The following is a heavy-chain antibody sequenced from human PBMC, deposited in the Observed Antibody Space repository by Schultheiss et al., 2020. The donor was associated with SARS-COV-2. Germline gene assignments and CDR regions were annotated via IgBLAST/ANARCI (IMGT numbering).Heavy chain of an antibody. J-gene: IGHJ6*02. Sequence: KISCKASGGTFSSYAISWVRQAPGQGLEWMGGIIPIFGTANYAQKFQGRVTITADESTSTAYMELSSLRSEDTAVYYCARNLHGSGSYQHPHYYYYYGMDVWGQGTTVTVSS. V-gene: IGHV1-69*01. CDR3: ARNLHGSGSYQHPHYYYYYGMDV. D-gene: IGHD3-10*01. CDR2: IIPIFGTA. CDR1: GGTFSSYA.